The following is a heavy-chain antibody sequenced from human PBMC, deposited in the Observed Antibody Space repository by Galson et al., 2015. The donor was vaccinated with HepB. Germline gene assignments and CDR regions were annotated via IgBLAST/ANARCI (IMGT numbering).Heavy chain of an antibody. D-gene: IGHD6-6*01. Sequence: SVKVSCKASGYTFTSYGISWVRQAPGQGLEWMGWISAYNGNTNYAQKLQGRVTMTTDTSTSTAYMELRSLRSDDTAVYYCARASILYSSSEYPVWGQGTMVTVSS. V-gene: IGHV1-18*04. CDR2: ISAYNGNT. J-gene: IGHJ3*01. CDR3: ARASILYSSSEYPV. CDR1: GYTFTSYG.